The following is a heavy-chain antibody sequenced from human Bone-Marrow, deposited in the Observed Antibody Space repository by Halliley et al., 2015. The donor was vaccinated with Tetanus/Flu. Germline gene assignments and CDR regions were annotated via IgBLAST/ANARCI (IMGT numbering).Heavy chain of an antibody. D-gene: IGHD4-17*01. J-gene: IGHJ4*02. V-gene: IGHV3-11*03. CDR2: ISVESRFT. CDR3: TSSPFHYESDY. Sequence: GLEWSSYISVESRFTDYSDTAKGRFTIPRDNAKNSLYLEMNTPRGDDTAVYYCTSSPFHYESDYWGQGTRVTVSS.